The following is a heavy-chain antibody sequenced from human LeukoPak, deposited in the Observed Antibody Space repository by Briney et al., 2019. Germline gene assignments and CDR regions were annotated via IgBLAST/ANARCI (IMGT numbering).Heavy chain of an antibody. J-gene: IGHJ4*02. CDR2: ISYDDNNK. Sequence: GGSLTLSCAASGFTFRNYAMNWVRQAPGKGLEWVAVISYDDNNKYYADSVKGRFTVSRDNSKNTLYLQMNSLRDEDTAVYYCARDPVTGYSKNWYVDYWGQGTLVTVSS. V-gene: IGHV3-30-3*01. CDR1: GFTFRNYA. CDR3: ARDPVTGYSKNWYVDY. D-gene: IGHD6-13*01.